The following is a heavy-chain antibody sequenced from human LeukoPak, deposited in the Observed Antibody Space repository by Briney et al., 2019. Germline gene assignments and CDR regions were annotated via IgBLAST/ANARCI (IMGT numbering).Heavy chain of an antibody. J-gene: IGHJ1*01. Sequence: ASVKVSFKVSAYTLTELSMHWVRQAPGKGLEWMGGFDPEDGETIYAQKFQGRVTMTEDTSTDTAYMELSSLRSEDTAMYYCATVSYYYDSSGYQGYFQHWGQGTLVTVSS. D-gene: IGHD3-22*01. CDR3: ATVSYYYDSSGYQGYFQH. CDR2: FDPEDGET. CDR1: AYTLTELS. V-gene: IGHV1-24*01.